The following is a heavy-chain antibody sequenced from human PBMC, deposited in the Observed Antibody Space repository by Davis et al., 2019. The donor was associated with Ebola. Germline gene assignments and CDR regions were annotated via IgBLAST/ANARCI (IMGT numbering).Heavy chain of an antibody. CDR3: ARGYSSSWYGEWFDP. CDR2: IYYSGST. J-gene: IGHJ5*02. V-gene: IGHV4-39*07. D-gene: IGHD6-13*01. Sequence: SETLSLTCTASGGSISSSSYYWGWIRQPPGKGLEWIGSIYYSGSTYYNPSLKSRVTISVDTSKNQFSLKLSSVTAADTAVYYCARGYSSSWYGEWFDPWGQGTLVTVSS. CDR1: GGSISSSSYY.